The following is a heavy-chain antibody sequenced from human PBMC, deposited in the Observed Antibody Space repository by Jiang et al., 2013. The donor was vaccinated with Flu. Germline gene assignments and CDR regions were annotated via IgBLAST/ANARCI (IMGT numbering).Heavy chain of an antibody. CDR1: GYTFTSYY. J-gene: IGHJ4*02. Sequence: SGAEVKKPGASMKVSCKASGYTFTSYYLHWVRQAPGQGLEWMGVINPDGGSTAYAQKFQGRVTMTRDTSTSTVYMELGSLTSEDTTMYFCARRKGFAELHFDYVGPGNPGPPSP. CDR2: INPDGGST. D-gene: IGHD3-10*01. V-gene: IGHV1-46*01. CDR3: ARRKGFAELHFDY.